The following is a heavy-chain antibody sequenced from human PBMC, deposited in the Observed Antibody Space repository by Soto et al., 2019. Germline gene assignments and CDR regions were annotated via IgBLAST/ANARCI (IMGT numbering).Heavy chain of an antibody. V-gene: IGHV1-69*01. CDR2: IIPIFGTA. D-gene: IGHD3-22*01. CDR3: ARQGAPSYYYDSSGYYYSVDY. J-gene: IGHJ4*02. CDR1: GGTFSSYA. Sequence: QVQLVQSGAEVKKPGSSVKVSCTASGGTFSSYAISWVRQAPGQGLEWMGGIIPIFGTANYAQKFQGRVTITADESTSTAYMELSSLRSEDTAVYYCARQGAPSYYYDSSGYYYSVDYWGQGTLVTVSS.